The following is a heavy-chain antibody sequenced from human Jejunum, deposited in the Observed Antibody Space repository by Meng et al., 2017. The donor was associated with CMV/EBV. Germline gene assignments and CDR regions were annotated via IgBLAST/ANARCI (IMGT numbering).Heavy chain of an antibody. J-gene: IGHJ1*01. CDR1: GFTFSDYY. V-gene: IGHV3-30*02. CDR2: IRFDGGNK. Sequence: QGQPVESGGGFVKPGGSLRPSCAASGFTFSDYYMSWIRQAPGKGLEWVAYIRFDGGNKQYADSVKGRFTISRDNSKNTLYLQMNSLTFEDTAVYYCTMPAAGTPPQYFQHWGQGTLVTVSS. D-gene: IGHD6-13*01. CDR3: TMPAAGTPPQYFQH.